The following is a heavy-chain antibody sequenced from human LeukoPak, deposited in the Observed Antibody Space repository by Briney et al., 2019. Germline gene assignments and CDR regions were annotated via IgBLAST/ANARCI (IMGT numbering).Heavy chain of an antibody. D-gene: IGHD4-4*01. CDR1: GGSISTGGYY. J-gene: IGHJ4*02. V-gene: IGHV4-31*03. Sequence: SQTLSLTCTVSGGSISTGGYYWSWIGQHPGKGLEWIGYIYDSGSTYYNPSLKSRVTISADTSKNQFSLTLSSVTAADTAVYYCARAYSGFDFWGQGTLVTVSS. CDR3: ARAYSGFDF. CDR2: IYDSGST.